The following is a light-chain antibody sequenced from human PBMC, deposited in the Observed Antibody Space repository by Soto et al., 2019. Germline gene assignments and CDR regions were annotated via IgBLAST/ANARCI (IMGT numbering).Light chain of an antibody. Sequence: DIQMTHSHSTVSGSVGHRLTLPCRASQTISSWLAWYQQKPGKAPKLLIYKASTLKSGVPSRFSGSGSGTDFTLTISSLQPEDFATYYCQQSYSTPRTFGQGTRLEI. CDR3: QQSYSTPRT. V-gene: IGKV1-5*03. J-gene: IGKJ5*01. CDR1: QTISSW. CDR2: KAS.